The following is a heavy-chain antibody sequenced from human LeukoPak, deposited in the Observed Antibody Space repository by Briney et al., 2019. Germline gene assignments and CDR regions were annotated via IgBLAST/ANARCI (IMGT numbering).Heavy chain of an antibody. CDR3: ARGGYYDILTGYPSDAFDI. Sequence: SVKVSCKASGGTFSSYAISWVRQAPGQGLEWMGRIIPILGIANYAQKFQGRVTITADKSTSTAYMELSSLRSEDTAVYYCARGGYYDILTGYPSDAFDIWGQGTMVTVPS. J-gene: IGHJ3*02. V-gene: IGHV1-69*04. CDR2: IIPILGIA. D-gene: IGHD3-9*01. CDR1: GGTFSSYA.